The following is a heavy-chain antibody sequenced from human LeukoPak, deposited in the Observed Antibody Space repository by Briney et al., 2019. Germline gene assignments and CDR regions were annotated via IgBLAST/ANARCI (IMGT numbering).Heavy chain of an antibody. J-gene: IGHJ2*01. CDR2: IYYSGST. D-gene: IGHD5-24*01. Sequence: SETLSLTCTVSGGSISSGSYYWGWIRQPPGKGLEWIGSIYYSGSTYYNPSLKSRVTISVDTSKNQFSLKLSSVTAADTAVYYCELGGYNSGYFDLWGRGTLVTVSS. V-gene: IGHV4-39*01. CDR1: GGSISSGSYY. CDR3: ELGGYNSGYFDL.